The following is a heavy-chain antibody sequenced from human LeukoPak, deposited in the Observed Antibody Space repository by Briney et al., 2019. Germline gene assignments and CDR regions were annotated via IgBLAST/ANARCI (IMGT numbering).Heavy chain of an antibody. CDR2: INPDGSKI. CDR1: GFTFRNYW. V-gene: IGHV3-74*01. Sequence: GGSLRLSCAVSGFTFRNYWIHWVRQAPGEGPVWVSNINPDGSKINYADSVKGRFTISRDNAKNTLYLQMNSLRTEDTALYYCAKGIGAYDYYYYGMDVWGQGTTVTVSS. D-gene: IGHD3-16*01. J-gene: IGHJ6*02. CDR3: AKGIGAYDYYYYGMDV.